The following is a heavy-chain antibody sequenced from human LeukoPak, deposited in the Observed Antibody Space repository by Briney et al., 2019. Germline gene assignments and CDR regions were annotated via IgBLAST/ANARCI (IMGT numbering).Heavy chain of an antibody. J-gene: IGHJ4*02. V-gene: IGHV3-48*04. CDR2: TSTGGTTI. D-gene: IGHD4-23*01. Sequence: GEPLRLSCAASGFTFSNAWMNWVRQAPGRGLEWVSYTSTGGTTIYYTDSVKGRFTISRDNAKNSLYLQMNSLGAEDTAVYYCARGSYGGNNLDSWGQGTLVTVSS. CDR3: ARGSYGGNNLDS. CDR1: GFTFSNAW.